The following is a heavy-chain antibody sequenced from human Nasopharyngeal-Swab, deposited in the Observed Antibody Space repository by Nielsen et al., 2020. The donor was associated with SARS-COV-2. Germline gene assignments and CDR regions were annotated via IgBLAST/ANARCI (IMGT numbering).Heavy chain of an antibody. CDR3: ARGGRHGCSSANRPCAIDV. Sequence: VRPMPGKGLEWVGETRHSGSGNYKPSLNSRVSMSVDASKNQFSLKLDSVTAADTAVYYCARGGRHGCSSANRPCAIDVWGQGATVTVSS. D-gene: IGHD2-2*01. V-gene: IGHV4-4*02. J-gene: IGHJ6*02. CDR2: TRHSGSG.